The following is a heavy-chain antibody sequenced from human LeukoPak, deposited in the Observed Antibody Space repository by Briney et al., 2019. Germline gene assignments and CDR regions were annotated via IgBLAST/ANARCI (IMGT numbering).Heavy chain of an antibody. CDR3: AKGVEYQLPRD. V-gene: IGHV3-23*01. CDR1: GFTFSSYA. CDR2: VSGSGGST. J-gene: IGHJ4*02. D-gene: IGHD2-2*01. Sequence: GGSLRLSCAASGFTFSSYAMSWVRQAPGKGLEWGSAVSGSGGSTYYADSVKGRFTISRDNSKNTLYLQMNSLRAEDTAVYYCAKGVEYQLPRDWGQGTLVTVSS.